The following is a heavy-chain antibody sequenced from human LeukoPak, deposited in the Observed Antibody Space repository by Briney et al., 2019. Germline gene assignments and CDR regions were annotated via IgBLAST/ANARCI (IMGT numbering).Heavy chain of an antibody. CDR3: ARDPAGDYGY. CDR1: GDSITSYY. J-gene: IGHJ4*02. Sequence: ETLSLTCTVSGDSITSYYWSWIRQPPGKGLEWIGFVHYSGSATYNPSLKSRITMSVDTSKNQFFLSLTSVTAADTAVCYCARDPAGDYGYWGQGTLVTVSS. CDR2: VHYSGSA. V-gene: IGHV4-59*01. D-gene: IGHD4-17*01.